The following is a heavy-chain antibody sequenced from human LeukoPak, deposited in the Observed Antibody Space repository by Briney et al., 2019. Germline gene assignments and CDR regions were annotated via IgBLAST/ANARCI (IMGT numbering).Heavy chain of an antibody. CDR3: ARSGAYGSGSYLSY. J-gene: IGHJ4*02. V-gene: IGHV1-2*02. CDR1: GYTFTGYY. Sequence: ASVKVSCKASGYTFTGYYMHWVRQAPGQGLEWMGGIDPNSGGTNYAQKFKGRVTMTRDTSISTAYMELGSLRSDDTAVYYCARSGAYGSGSYLSYWGQGTLVTVSS. CDR2: IDPNSGGT. D-gene: IGHD3-10*01.